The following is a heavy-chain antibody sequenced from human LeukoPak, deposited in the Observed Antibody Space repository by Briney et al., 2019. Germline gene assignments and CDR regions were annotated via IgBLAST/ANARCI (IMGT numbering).Heavy chain of an antibody. D-gene: IGHD3-3*01. J-gene: IGHJ5*02. Sequence: SETLSLTCTVSGGSISSSSYYWGFIRRPPGTGLEWIGHIFYDETTYYNASLRSRVTMSVDTSTSRFSLNLRSVTAADTAVYYCTRGLTTFNWFDPWGQGTLVTVSS. CDR3: TRGLTTFNWFDP. V-gene: IGHV4-39*01. CDR1: GGSISSSSYY. CDR2: IFYDETT.